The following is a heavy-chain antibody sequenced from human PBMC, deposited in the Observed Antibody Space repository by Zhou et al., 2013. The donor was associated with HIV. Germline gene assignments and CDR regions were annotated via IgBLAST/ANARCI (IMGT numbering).Heavy chain of an antibody. CDR2: INHSGTT. V-gene: IGHV4-34*02. CDR1: GTPFTDYY. CDR3: VRREWVGLRLWFGP. Sequence: QVQLVQWGAGLLKPSETLSVTCAVYGTPFTDYYWSWIRQSPGKGPEWIGEINHSGTTNYNPSLKGRVTFSVDTAKGHFSLRLSSVTAADTAMYYCVRREWVGLRLWFGPWGQGTHVTVSS. D-gene: IGHD1-26*01. J-gene: IGHJ5*02.